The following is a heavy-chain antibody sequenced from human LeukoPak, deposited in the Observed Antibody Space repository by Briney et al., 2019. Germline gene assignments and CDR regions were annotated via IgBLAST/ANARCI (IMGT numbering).Heavy chain of an antibody. V-gene: IGHV4-59*08. J-gene: IGHJ4*02. CDR1: GGSISNYY. Sequence: PSETLSLTCTVSGGSISNYYWNWIRQSPGQGLEWIGYIYNLGRTNYNPSLKSRVTISSDLSKNQVSLSLTSGTVADTAVYYCARADPYRDYYFDYWGQGTPVTVSS. CDR3: ARADPYRDYYFDY. D-gene: IGHD4-17*01. CDR2: IYNLGRT.